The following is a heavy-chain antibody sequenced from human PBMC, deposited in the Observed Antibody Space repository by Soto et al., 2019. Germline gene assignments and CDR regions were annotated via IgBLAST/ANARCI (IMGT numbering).Heavy chain of an antibody. D-gene: IGHD2-15*01. CDR3: ARPTAGPAWAEYFQH. Sequence: EVQLVESGGGLIQPGGSLRLSCAASGFTVSNNYMAWVRQAQGKGLEWVSVIYSGGNTYYSDSVKGRFAISRDNSKNTLYLQMNSLRDEDTAVYYCARPTAGPAWAEYFQHWGQGTLVTVSS. J-gene: IGHJ1*01. V-gene: IGHV3-53*01. CDR2: IYSGGNT. CDR1: GFTVSNNY.